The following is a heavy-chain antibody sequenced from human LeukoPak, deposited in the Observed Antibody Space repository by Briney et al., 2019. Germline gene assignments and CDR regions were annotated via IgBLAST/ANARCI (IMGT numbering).Heavy chain of an antibody. D-gene: IGHD3-22*01. Sequence: GGSLRLSWAASGFTFSDHYMDWVRQAPGKGLEWVGRIRNKANSYTTEYAASVKGRFTISRDDSKDSLYLQMNSRKTEDTAVYYCTRGASAYYSAYYHALDVWGQGTTVTVS. CDR1: GFTFSDHY. CDR2: IRNKANSYTT. V-gene: IGHV3-72*01. CDR3: TRGASAYYSAYYHALDV. J-gene: IGHJ6*02.